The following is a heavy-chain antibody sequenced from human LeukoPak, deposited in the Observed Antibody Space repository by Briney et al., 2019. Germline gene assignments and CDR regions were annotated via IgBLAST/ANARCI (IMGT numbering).Heavy chain of an antibody. CDR3: ARGCSGGSCPGGFDP. CDR1: GGSFSGYS. V-gene: IGHV4-34*01. D-gene: IGHD2-15*01. Sequence: SETLSLTCAVYGGSFSGYSWNWIRQPPGKGLEWIGEINHSGSTNYNPSLKSRVTISVDTSKNQFSLKLTSVTAADTAVYYCARGCSGGSCPGGFDPWGQGTLVTVSS. J-gene: IGHJ5*02. CDR2: INHSGST.